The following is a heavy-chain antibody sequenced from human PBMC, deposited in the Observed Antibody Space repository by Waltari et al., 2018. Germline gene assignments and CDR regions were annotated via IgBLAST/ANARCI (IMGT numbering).Heavy chain of an antibody. V-gene: IGHV3-53*01. D-gene: IGHD3-22*01. CDR3: ARVASSGYYYYFDY. J-gene: IGHJ4*02. Sequence: EVQLVESGGGLIQPGGSLRLSCAASGFTVSSNYMSWVRQAPGKGVGWVSVIYSGGSTYYADSVKGRFTISRDNSKNTLYLQMNSLRAEDTAVYYCARVASSGYYYYFDYWGQGTLVTVSS. CDR1: GFTVSSNY. CDR2: IYSGGST.